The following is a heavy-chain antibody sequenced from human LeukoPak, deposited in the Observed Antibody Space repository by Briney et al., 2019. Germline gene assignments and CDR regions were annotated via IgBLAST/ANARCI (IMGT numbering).Heavy chain of an antibody. CDR3: ARDSYVGQYQLLYFDY. D-gene: IGHD2-2*01. Sequence: GGSLRLSCAASGFTFSSCWMSWVRQAPGKGLEWVANIKQDGSEKYYVDSVKGRFTISRDNAKNSLYLQMNSLRAEDTAVYYCARDSYVGQYQLLYFDYWGQGTLVTVSS. CDR1: GFTFSSCW. J-gene: IGHJ4*02. CDR2: IKQDGSEK. V-gene: IGHV3-7*01.